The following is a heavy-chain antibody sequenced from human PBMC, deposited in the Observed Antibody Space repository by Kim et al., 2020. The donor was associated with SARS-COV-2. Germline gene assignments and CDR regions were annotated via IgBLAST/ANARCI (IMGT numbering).Heavy chain of an antibody. CDR3: ATNYGGASADY. Sequence: SETLSLTCTVSGGSISSGTYLWSWIRQPAGKGLEWIGHIYANGNANYNPSLKSRVTISVDSSKNQFSLKLSSVTATDTAVYFCATNYGGASADYWGQGTLVTVSS. V-gene: IGHV4-61*09. J-gene: IGHJ4*02. CDR2: IYANGNA. CDR1: GGSISSGTYL. D-gene: IGHD4-17*01.